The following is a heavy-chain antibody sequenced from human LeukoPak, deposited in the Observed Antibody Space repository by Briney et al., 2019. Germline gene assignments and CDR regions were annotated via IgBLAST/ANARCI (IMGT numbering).Heavy chain of an antibody. Sequence: PSETLSLTCTVSGGSISSYYWSWIRQPPGKGLEWIGYIYCSGSTNYNPSLKSRVTISVDTSKNQFSLKLSSVTAADTAVYYCARGASLSYFDYWGQGTLVTVSS. V-gene: IGHV4-59*08. CDR1: GGSISSYY. CDR2: IYCSGST. CDR3: ARGASLSYFDY. J-gene: IGHJ4*02. D-gene: IGHD2/OR15-2a*01.